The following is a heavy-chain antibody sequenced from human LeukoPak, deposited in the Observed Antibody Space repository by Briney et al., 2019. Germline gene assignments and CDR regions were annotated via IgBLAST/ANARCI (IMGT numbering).Heavy chain of an antibody. CDR1: GFTVGNNH. D-gene: IGHD4-17*01. CDR3: ARDDFGDYGHCGMDV. J-gene: IGHJ6*02. V-gene: IGHV3-53*01. Sequence: GGSLRLSCAASGFTVGNNHMSWPRQAPGKGLEWVSVLYRDGSAYYANSVKRRFTFSRDNSKNTLYLQMNSLRAEDTAVYYCARDDFGDYGHCGMDVWGQGTTVTVSS. CDR2: LYRDGSA.